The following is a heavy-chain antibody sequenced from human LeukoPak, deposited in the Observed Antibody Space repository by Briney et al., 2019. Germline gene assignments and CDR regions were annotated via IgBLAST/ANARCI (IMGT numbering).Heavy chain of an antibody. CDR3: AREFGTTGWHTFDY. D-gene: IGHD3-10*01. Sequence: SPTLSLTCVVSGDRVSSKNGAWNWISQSPSKGLEWLARTSSRCKWYNDYAESMEGRMTISQDTSKNQYSLHLNSVTPDDTAVYYCAREFGTTGWHTFDYWGQGTLVTVSS. V-gene: IGHV6-1*01. CDR1: GDRVSSKNGA. CDR2: TSSRCKWYN. J-gene: IGHJ4*02.